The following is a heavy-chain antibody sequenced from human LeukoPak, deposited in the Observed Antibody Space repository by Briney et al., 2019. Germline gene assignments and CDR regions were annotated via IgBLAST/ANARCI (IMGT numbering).Heavy chain of an antibody. D-gene: IGHD3-16*01. J-gene: IGHJ5*02. CDR1: GGSISSYY. CDR2: IYYSGST. CDR3: VRDHVSPGLSNWFDP. Sequence: PSETLSLTCTVSGGSISSYYWGWIRQPPGKGLEWIGSIYYSGSTYYNPSLKSRVTISVDTSKNQFSLKVTSVTASDTAMYYCVRDHVSPGLSNWFDPWGQGTLVTVSS. V-gene: IGHV4-39*02.